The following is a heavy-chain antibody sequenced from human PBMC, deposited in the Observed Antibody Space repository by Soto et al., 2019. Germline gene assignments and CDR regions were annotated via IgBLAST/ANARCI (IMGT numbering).Heavy chain of an antibody. CDR1: GDSINSDKYY. V-gene: IGHV4-39*01. CDR3: ARLEGLATISYYFDF. J-gene: IGHJ4*02. CDR2: IYYRGNT. D-gene: IGHD3-9*01. Sequence: SETLSLTCSVSGDSINSDKYYWGWIRQPPGKGLEWIGSIYYRGNTYYNPSLQTRVTISLDKSKSQLSLKLNSVTAADSAVYFCARLEGLATISYYFDFWGQGALVTVSS.